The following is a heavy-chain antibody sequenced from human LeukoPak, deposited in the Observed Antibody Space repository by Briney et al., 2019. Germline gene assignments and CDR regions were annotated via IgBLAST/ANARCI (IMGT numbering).Heavy chain of an antibody. D-gene: IGHD3-22*01. CDR3: ARDVYVSSGYYSGYDY. V-gene: IGHV1-69*05. CDR2: IITIFGTA. J-gene: IGHJ4*02. CDR1: GGTFSSYA. Sequence: SVKLSCKASGGTFSSYAISWMRQPPGQGLEWMGRIITIFGTANYAQKFQGRVTITTNESTSTAYMELSSLRFEDTAVYYRARDVYVSSGYYSGYDYWGQATLVTVSS.